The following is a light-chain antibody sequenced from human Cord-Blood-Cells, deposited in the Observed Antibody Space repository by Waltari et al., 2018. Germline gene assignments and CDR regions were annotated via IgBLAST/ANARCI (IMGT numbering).Light chain of an antibody. CDR2: DVS. V-gene: IGLV2-14*01. CDR1: SSDVGGYNY. J-gene: IGLJ3*02. Sequence: QSALTQPASVSGSPGQSITISCTGTSSDVGGYNYVSWYQQHPGKAPKLMIYDVSKRPSAFFNRFSGSNAGIPASLTISALQAAAASDYYCSSYTGSSTLVFGGATELTVL. CDR3: SSYTGSSTLV.